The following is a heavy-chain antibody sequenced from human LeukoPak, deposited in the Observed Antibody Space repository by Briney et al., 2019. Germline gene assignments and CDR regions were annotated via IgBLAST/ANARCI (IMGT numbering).Heavy chain of an antibody. Sequence: ASVKVSCKASGYTFTSYGISWVRQAPGQGLEWMGWISAYNGNTNYAQKLQDRVTMTTDTSTSTAYMELRSLRSDDTAVYYCARAPRDYDILTGALDYWGQGTLVTVSS. CDR3: ARAPRDYDILTGALDY. J-gene: IGHJ4*02. D-gene: IGHD3-9*01. CDR1: GYTFTSYG. CDR2: ISAYNGNT. V-gene: IGHV1-18*01.